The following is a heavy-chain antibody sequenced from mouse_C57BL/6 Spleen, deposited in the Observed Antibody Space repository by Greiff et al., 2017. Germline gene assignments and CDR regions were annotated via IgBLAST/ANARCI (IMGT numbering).Heavy chain of an antibody. V-gene: IGHV5-17*01. CDR1: GFTFSDYG. J-gene: IGHJ4*01. Sequence: EVQLQESGGGLVKPGGSLKLSCAASGFTFSDYGMHWVRQAPEKGLEWVAYISSGSSTIYYADTVKGRFTISRDNAKNTLFLQMTSLRSEDTAMYYCARPMDYGSSYGYYAMDYWGQGTSVTVSS. CDR3: ARPMDYGSSYGYYAMDY. CDR2: ISSGSSTI. D-gene: IGHD1-1*01.